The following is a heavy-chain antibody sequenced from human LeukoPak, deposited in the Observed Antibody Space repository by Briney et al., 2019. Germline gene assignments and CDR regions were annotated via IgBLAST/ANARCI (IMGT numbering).Heavy chain of an antibody. V-gene: IGHV1-46*01. Sequence: ASVKVSCKASGYIFTSYYMHLVRQAPGQGLEWMGIINPSGDSTIYAQKFQGRVTMTRDTSTSTVYMELSSLRSEDTAVYYCAREGVTSWFDPWGQGTLVTVSS. J-gene: IGHJ5*02. CDR3: AREGVTSWFDP. CDR1: GYIFTSYY. CDR2: INPSGDST. D-gene: IGHD3-10*01.